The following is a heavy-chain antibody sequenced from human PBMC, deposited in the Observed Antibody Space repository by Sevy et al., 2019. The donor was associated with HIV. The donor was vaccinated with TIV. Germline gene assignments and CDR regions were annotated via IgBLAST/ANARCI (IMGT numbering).Heavy chain of an antibody. Sequence: GGSLRLSCAASGFTFSSYSMNWVRQAPGKGLEWVSSISSSSSYIYYADSVKGRFTISRDNAKNSLYLQMNSLRAEDTAVYYCASALQVDDAFDIWGQWTMVTVSS. CDR1: GFTFSSYS. V-gene: IGHV3-21*01. J-gene: IGHJ3*02. CDR3: ASALQVDDAFDI. CDR2: ISSSSSYI.